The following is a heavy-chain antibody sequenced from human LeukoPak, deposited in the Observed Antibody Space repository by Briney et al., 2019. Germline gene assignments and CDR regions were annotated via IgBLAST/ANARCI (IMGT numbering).Heavy chain of an antibody. CDR2: INPSGGST. D-gene: IGHD2-2*01. V-gene: IGHV1-46*01. J-gene: IGHJ5*02. CDR1: GYTFTSYY. CDR3: ARDYGVSYCSSTSCYYGWFDP. Sequence: GASVKVSCTASGYTFTSYYMHWVREAPGQGLEWMGIINPSGGSTSYAQKFQGRVTMTRDTSTSTVYMELSSLRSEDTAVYYCARDYGVSYCSSTSCYYGWFDPWGQGTLVTVSS.